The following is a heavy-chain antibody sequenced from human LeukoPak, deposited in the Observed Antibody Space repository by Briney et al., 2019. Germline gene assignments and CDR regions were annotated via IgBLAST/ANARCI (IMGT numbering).Heavy chain of an antibody. CDR1: GGTFSSYA. CDR2: IIPIFGTA. V-gene: IGHV1-69*05. CDR3: ASVDYGGNDRYFDY. Sequence: SVKVSCKASGGTFSSYAISWVRQAPGQGLEWMGGIIPIFGTANYAQKFQGRVTITTDESTSTAYMELSSLRSEDTAVYYCASVDYGGNDRYFDYWGQGTLVTVCS. D-gene: IGHD4-23*01. J-gene: IGHJ4*02.